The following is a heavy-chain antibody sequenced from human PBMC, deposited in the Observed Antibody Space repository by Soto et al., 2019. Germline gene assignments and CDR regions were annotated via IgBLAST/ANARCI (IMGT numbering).Heavy chain of an antibody. Sequence: PGGSLRLSCAASGFTFSSYGMHWVRQAPGKGLEWVAVIWYDGSNKYYADSVKGRFTISRDNSKNTLYLQMNSLRAEDTAVYYCAREGSSSWYYFDYWGQGTLVTVSS. CDR3: AREGSSSWYYFDY. J-gene: IGHJ4*02. D-gene: IGHD6-13*01. CDR2: IWYDGSNK. CDR1: GFTFSSYG. V-gene: IGHV3-33*01.